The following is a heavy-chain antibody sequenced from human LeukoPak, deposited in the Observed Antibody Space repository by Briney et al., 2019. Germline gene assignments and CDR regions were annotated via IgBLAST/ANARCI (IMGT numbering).Heavy chain of an antibody. CDR2: IYYSGST. CDR1: GGSISSYY. D-gene: IGHD5-12*01. CDR3: ARLKWLRINWFDP. Sequence: NPSETLSLTCTVSGGSISSYYWSWIRQPPGKGLEWIGYIYYSGSTNYNPSLKSRVTISVDTSKNQFSLKLSSVTAADTAVYYCARLKWLRINWFDPWGQGTLVTVSS. J-gene: IGHJ5*02. V-gene: IGHV4-59*08.